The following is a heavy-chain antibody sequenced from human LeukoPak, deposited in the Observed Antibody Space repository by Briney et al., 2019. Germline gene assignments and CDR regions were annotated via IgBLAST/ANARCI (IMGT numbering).Heavy chain of an antibody. V-gene: IGHV1-18*01. CDR3: MVRGVINGRFNDY. J-gene: IGHJ4*02. CDR2: ISAYNGNT. D-gene: IGHD3-10*01. Sequence: ASVKVSCKASGYTFTSYGIGWVRQAPGQGLEWMGWISAYNGNTNYAQKLQGRVTMTTDTSTSTAYMGLRSLRSDDTAVYYCMVRGVINGRFNDYWGQGTLVTVSS. CDR1: GYTFTSYG.